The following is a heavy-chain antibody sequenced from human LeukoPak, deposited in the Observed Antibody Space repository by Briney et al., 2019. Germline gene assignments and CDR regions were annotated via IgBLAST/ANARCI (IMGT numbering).Heavy chain of an antibody. J-gene: IGHJ4*02. CDR2: INAGNGNT. V-gene: IGHV1-3*01. CDR3: ARAYGGQYYFDY. D-gene: IGHD4/OR15-4a*01. CDR1: GYTFTSYA. Sequence: EASVKVSCKASGYTFTSYAMHWVRQAPGQRLEWMGWINAGNGNTKYSQKFQGRVTITRDTSASTAYMELSSLRSEDTAVYYCARAYGGQYYFDYWGQGTLVTVSS.